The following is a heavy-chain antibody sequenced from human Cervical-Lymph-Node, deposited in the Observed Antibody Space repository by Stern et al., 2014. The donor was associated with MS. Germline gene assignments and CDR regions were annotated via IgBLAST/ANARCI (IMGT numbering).Heavy chain of an antibody. D-gene: IGHD6-19*01. CDR2: IWSDGNDQ. CDR1: GFTFSNYA. Sequence: VQLVESGGGVVQPGRSLRLSCTASGFTFSNYAMHWVRQAPGGGLEWGAVIWSDGNDQYCADSIKGRFTISRDNSKNTLYLQMNSLTTEDTAVYFCARGRYSSGWYLYIYWGQGTLVTVSS. J-gene: IGHJ4*02. CDR3: ARGRYSSGWYLYIY. V-gene: IGHV3-33*01.